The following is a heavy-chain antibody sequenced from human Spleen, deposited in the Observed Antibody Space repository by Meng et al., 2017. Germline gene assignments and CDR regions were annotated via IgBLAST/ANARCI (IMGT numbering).Heavy chain of an antibody. Sequence: ASVKVSCKASGYTFTDYYIHWVRQATGQGLEWMGWMNPNSGNTGYAQKFQGRVTITRDTSASTAYMELSSLTSEDTAVYFCARDPVGPTDLDYWGQGTLVTVSS. V-gene: IGHV1-8*03. D-gene: IGHD1-26*01. J-gene: IGHJ4*02. CDR3: ARDPVGPTDLDY. CDR2: MNPNSGNT. CDR1: GYTFTDYY.